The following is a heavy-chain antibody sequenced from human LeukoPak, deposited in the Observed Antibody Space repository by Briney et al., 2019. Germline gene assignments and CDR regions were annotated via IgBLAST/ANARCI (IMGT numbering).Heavy chain of an antibody. Sequence: SETLSLTCTVSGGSISSSSYYWGWIRQPPGKGLEWIGSIYYSGSTYYNPSLESRVTISVDTSKNQFSLKLSSVTAADTAVYYCASGGSGGAFDIWGQGTMVTVSS. CDR2: IYYSGST. CDR3: ASGGSGGAFDI. V-gene: IGHV4-39*07. J-gene: IGHJ3*02. D-gene: IGHD3-10*01. CDR1: GGSISSSSYY.